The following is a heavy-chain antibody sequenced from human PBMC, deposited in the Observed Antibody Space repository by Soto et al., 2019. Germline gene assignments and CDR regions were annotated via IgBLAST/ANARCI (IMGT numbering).Heavy chain of an antibody. J-gene: IGHJ6*02. V-gene: IGHV1-69*13. CDR3: AGTYYYDSSGYFPLDYYGMDV. Sequence: SVKVSCKASGGTFSSYAISWVRQAPGQGLELMGGIIPIFGTANYAQKFQGRVTITADESTSTAYMELSSLRSEDTAVYYCAGTYYYDSSGYFPLDYYGMDVCGQGTTVTVSS. D-gene: IGHD3-22*01. CDR2: IIPIFGTA. CDR1: GGTFSSYA.